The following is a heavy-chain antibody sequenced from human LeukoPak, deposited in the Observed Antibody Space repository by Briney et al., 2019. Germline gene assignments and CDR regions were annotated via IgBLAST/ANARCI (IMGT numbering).Heavy chain of an antibody. Sequence: SETLSLTCTVSGGSISSSSYYWGWIRQPPGKGLEWIGSIYYSGSTYYNPSLKSRVTISVDTPKNQFSLKLSSVTAADTAVYYCARRHDYYDSSGYYYTWGQGTLVTVSS. D-gene: IGHD3-22*01. CDR1: GGSISSSSYY. CDR2: IYYSGST. V-gene: IGHV4-39*01. CDR3: ARRHDYYDSSGYYYT. J-gene: IGHJ5*02.